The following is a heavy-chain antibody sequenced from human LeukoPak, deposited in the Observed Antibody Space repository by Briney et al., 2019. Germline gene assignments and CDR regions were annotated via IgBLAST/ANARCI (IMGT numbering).Heavy chain of an antibody. Sequence: GGSLRLSCAASGFTFSRYSMNWVRQAPGKGLEWLSFISSNSITTYYADSVKGRFTVSRDNAKNSLYLQMNSLRAEDTAMYYCARALVDTSAVTSGLMNWFDPWGQGTVVTVSS. D-gene: IGHD5-18*01. CDR3: ARALVDTSAVTSGLMNWFDP. J-gene: IGHJ5*02. CDR2: ISSNSITT. V-gene: IGHV3-48*01. CDR1: GFTFSRYS.